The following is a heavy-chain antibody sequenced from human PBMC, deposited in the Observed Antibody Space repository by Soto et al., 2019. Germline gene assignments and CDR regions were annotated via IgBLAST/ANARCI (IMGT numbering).Heavy chain of an antibody. V-gene: IGHV4-59*08. CDR2: IYYSGST. CDR3: ARITHCSSTSCYVGKRGYYYYYMDV. D-gene: IGHD2-2*01. CDR1: GGSISSYY. Sequence: SETLSLTCTFSGGSISSYYWSLIRQPPGKGLEWIGYIYYSGSTNYNPSLKSRVTISVDTSKNQFSLKLSSVTAADTAVYYCARITHCSSTSCYVGKRGYYYYYMDVWGKGTTVTVSS. J-gene: IGHJ6*03.